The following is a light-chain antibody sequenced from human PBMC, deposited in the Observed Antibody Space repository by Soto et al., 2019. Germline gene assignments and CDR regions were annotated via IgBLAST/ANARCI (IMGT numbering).Light chain of an antibody. V-gene: IGKV3-20*01. CDR1: EIVSDGY. CDR3: QKYGSSPLT. CDR2: GAS. J-gene: IGKJ4*01. Sequence: VLSRCSGTRPLSLSERANLSVRASEIVSDGYLAWYQQRSGQAARLVIYGASSRASAGPDRFSGSGSGADFSLTISRLEPEDFAVYYCQKYGSSPLTVGGGTKVDIK.